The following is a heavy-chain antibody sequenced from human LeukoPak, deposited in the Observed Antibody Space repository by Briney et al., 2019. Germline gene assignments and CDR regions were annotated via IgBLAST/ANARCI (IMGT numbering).Heavy chain of an antibody. J-gene: IGHJ4*02. CDR2: IYYSGST. V-gene: IGHV4-39*01. Sequence: SETLSLTCTVSGGSISSSSYYWGWIRQPPGKGLEWIGSIYYSGSTYYNPSLKSRVTISVDTSKNQFSLKLSSVTAADTAVYYCARLRVTMIVVAIAYFDYWGQGTLVTVSS. CDR1: GGSISSSSYY. CDR3: ARLRVTMIVVAIAYFDY. D-gene: IGHD3-22*01.